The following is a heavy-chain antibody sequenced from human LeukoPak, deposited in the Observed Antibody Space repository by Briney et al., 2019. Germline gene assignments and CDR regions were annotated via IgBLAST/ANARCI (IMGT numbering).Heavy chain of an antibody. D-gene: IGHD2-2*01. J-gene: IGHJ3*02. V-gene: IGHV4-4*02. CDR1: GGSISSSNW. CDR2: IYHSGST. Sequence: SETLSLTCAVSGGSISSSNWWSWVRQPPGKGLEWIGEIYHSGSTNYNPSLKSRVTISVDTSKNQFSLKLSSVTAADTAVYYCARGVPAAMFAFDIWGQGTMVTVSS. CDR3: ARGVPAAMFAFDI.